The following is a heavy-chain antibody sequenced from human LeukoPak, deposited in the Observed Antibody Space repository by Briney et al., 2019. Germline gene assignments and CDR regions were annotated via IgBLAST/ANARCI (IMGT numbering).Heavy chain of an antibody. CDR3: ARHQLEPTFDY. V-gene: IGHV4-34*01. CDR2: INHSGST. J-gene: IGHJ4*02. CDR1: GGSFSGYY. D-gene: IGHD1-1*01. Sequence: SETLSLTCAVYGGSFSGYYWSWIRQPPGKGLEWIGEINHSGSTNYNPSLKSRVTISVDTSKNQFSLKLSSVTAADTAVYYCARHQLEPTFDYWGQGTLVTVSS.